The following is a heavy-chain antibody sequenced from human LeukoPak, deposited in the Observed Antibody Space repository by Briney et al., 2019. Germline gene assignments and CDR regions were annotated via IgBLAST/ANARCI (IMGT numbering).Heavy chain of an antibody. J-gene: IGHJ4*02. CDR2: INPNSGGT. Sequence: GASVKVSCKASGYVFTGYYMHWVRQAPGQGLEWMGWINPNSGGTHYAQKFQGRVTMTRDTSVNTVYMELSRLTSDDTAVYYCAGGGFYSNYRWVELHFDYWGQGTLVTVSS. CDR1: GYVFTGYY. D-gene: IGHD4-11*01. V-gene: IGHV1-2*02. CDR3: AGGGFYSNYRWVELHFDY.